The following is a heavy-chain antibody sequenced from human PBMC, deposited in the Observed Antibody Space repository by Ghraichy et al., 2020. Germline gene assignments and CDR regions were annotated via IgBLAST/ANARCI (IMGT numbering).Heavy chain of an antibody. CDR3: AKSTNYYGSGSYYN. CDR2: ISGSGGST. Sequence: SLRLSCAASGFTFSSYAMSWVRQAPGKGLEWVSAISGSGGSTYYADSVKGRFTISRDNSKNTLYLQMNSLRAEDTAVYYCAKSTNYYGSGSYYNWGQGTLVTVSS. CDR1: GFTFSSYA. J-gene: IGHJ4*02. V-gene: IGHV3-23*01. D-gene: IGHD3-10*01.